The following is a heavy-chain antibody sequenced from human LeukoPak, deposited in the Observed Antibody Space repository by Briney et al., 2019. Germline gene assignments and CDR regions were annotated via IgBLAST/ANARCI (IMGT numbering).Heavy chain of an antibody. CDR3: ARDYDKWPPDAFDI. J-gene: IGHJ3*02. V-gene: IGHV1-2*02. CDR1: GYTFTGYY. Sequence: GASVKVSCKASGYTFTGYYMHWVRQAPGQGLEWMGWINPNSGGTNYAQKFQGRVTMTRDTSISTAYMELSRLRSDDTAVYCCARDYDKWPPDAFDIWGQGTMVTVSS. CDR2: INPNSGGT. D-gene: IGHD3-22*01.